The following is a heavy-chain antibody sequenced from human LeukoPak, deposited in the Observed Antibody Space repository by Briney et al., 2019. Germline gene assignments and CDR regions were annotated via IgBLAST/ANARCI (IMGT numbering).Heavy chain of an antibody. J-gene: IGHJ6*03. CDR1: GGTFSSYA. CDR3: ARDSNDFWSGYYYYYMDV. D-gene: IGHD3-3*01. Sequence: SVKVSCKASGGTFSSYAISWVRQAPGQGLEWMGRIIPILGIANYAQKFQGRVTITADKSTSTAYMELSSLRSEDTAVYYCARDSNDFWSGYYYYYMDVWGKGTTVTVSS. CDR2: IIPILGIA. V-gene: IGHV1-69*04.